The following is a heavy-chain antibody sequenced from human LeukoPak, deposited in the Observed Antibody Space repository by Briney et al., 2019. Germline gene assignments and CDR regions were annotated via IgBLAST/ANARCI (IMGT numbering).Heavy chain of an antibody. CDR2: ISGGGVTA. V-gene: IGHV3-23*01. CDR1: GGSISSISYY. D-gene: IGHD3-16*01. CDR3: ARNQQLGGHSYYYYGMDV. Sequence: ETLSLTCTISGGSISSISYYWGWIRQPPGKGLEWVSGISGGGVTAYYADSVKGRFTISRDNSKNTLYLQMNSLRADDTAIYYCARNQQLGGHSYYYYGMDVWGQGTTVTVSS. J-gene: IGHJ6*02.